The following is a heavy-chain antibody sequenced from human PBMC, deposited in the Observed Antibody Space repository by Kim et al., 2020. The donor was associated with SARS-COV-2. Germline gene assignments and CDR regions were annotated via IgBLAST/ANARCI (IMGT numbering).Heavy chain of an antibody. CDR1: GGSMNSFY. CDR2: VFHTGDT. V-gene: IGHV4-59*13. Sequence: SETLSLTCSVSGGSMNSFYWTWIRQPPGKGLEWIGYVFHTGDTYYIHSLRSRVSMSIDTSKNQFSLRLNSVTAADTAVYYCVGSQTGYYPWGQGTLVTVSS. D-gene: IGHD3-9*01. J-gene: IGHJ5*02. CDR3: VGSQTGYYP.